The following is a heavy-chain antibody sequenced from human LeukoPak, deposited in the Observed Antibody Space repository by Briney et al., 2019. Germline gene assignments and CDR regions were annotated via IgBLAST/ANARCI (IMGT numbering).Heavy chain of an antibody. CDR3: AKGEKTRPFGGVIDY. CDR2: ISDSGGST. CDR1: GFTFTSYS. Sequence: GGSLRLSCAASGFTFTSYSMNWVRQAPGKGLEWVSTISDSGGSTYYADSVKGRFTISRDNSKNTLFLHMNSLRAEDTAVYYCAKGEKTRPFGGVIDYWGQGTLVTVSS. J-gene: IGHJ4*02. D-gene: IGHD3-16*02. V-gene: IGHV3-23*01.